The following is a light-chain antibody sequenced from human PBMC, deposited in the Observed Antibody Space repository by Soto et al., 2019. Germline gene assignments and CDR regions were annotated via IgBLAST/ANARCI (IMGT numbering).Light chain of an antibody. J-gene: IGLJ2*01. Sequence: QPVLTQSPSASASLGASVKLTCTLSSGHSSYAIAWHQQQPEKGPRYLMKLSSDGSHYKGDGIPDRFSGSSSGAVCYLTISSLQSEDEADYYCQTWGTGIVFGGGTKLTVL. CDR3: QTWGTGIV. CDR2: LSSDGSH. V-gene: IGLV4-69*01. CDR1: SGHSSYA.